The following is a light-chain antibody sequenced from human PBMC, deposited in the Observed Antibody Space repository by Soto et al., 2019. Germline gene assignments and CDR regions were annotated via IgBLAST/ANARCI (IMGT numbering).Light chain of an antibody. CDR2: TTS. CDR3: QQANRFPIA. J-gene: IGKJ5*01. V-gene: IGKV1-12*01. CDR1: QDISSW. Sequence: DIQMTQSPSFVSASVGDRVTVTCRASQDISSWLAWYQQKPGKAPKLLIYTTSTLGSGVPSRFSGSRSGTDFTLTISGLQPEDFATYYCQQANRFPIAFGQGTRLEIK.